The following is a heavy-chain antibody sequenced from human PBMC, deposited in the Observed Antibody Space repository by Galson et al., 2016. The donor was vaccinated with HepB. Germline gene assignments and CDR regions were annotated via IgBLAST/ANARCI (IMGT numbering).Heavy chain of an antibody. CDR1: GGSISSGGYY. D-gene: IGHD2-2*01. CDR3: ARGKVDNYAYFGMDV. J-gene: IGHJ6*02. V-gene: IGHV4-39*07. CDR2: VYYGGST. Sequence: LSLTCTVSGGSISSGGYYWAWIRQPPGKGLEWIGSVYYGGSTYYSQPLESRVTILIDKSNDQFSLHLGSLTAADTAVYYCARGKVDNYAYFGMDVWGQGTTVTVSS.